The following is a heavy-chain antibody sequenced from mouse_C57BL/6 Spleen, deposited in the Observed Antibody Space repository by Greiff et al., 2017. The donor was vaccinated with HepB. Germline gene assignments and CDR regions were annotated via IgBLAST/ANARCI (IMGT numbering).Heavy chain of an antibody. D-gene: IGHD4-1*02. Sequence: VNVVESGPELVKPGASVKLSCKASGYTFTSYDINWVKQRPGQGLEWIGWIYPRDGSTKYNEKFKGKATLTVDTSSSTAYMELHSLTSEDSAVYFCAKGSTGTGFDYWGQGTTLTVSS. J-gene: IGHJ2*01. CDR1: GYTFTSYD. CDR2: IYPRDGST. CDR3: AKGSTGTGFDY. V-gene: IGHV1-85*01.